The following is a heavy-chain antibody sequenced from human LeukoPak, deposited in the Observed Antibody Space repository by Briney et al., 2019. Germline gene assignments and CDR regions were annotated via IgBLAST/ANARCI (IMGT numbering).Heavy chain of an antibody. CDR3: ARDQAPDCGGDCYYYFDY. CDR2: ISSSSSTI. Sequence: PGGSLRLSCAASGFTFSSYSMNWVRQAPGKGLEWVSYISSSSSTIYYADSVKGRFTISRDNAKNSLYLQMNSLRAEDTAVYYCARDQAPDCGGDCYYYFDYWGQGTLVTVSS. CDR1: GFTFSSYS. V-gene: IGHV3-48*01. D-gene: IGHD2-21*02. J-gene: IGHJ4*02.